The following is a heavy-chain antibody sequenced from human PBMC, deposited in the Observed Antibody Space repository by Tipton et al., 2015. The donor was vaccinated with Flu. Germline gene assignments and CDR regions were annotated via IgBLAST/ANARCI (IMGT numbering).Heavy chain of an antibody. V-gene: IGHV4-38-2*01. D-gene: IGHD4-11*01. Sequence: TLSLTCSVSGGSVGGPYCWGWVRRPPGKGLEWIGNICPGSPYYNPSLRSRVTMSIARSNVQFSLRLTSVTAADTAVYFCARRTFSNYVSEPKNWFDFWGRGTQVTASS. CDR2: ICPGSP. CDR1: GGSVGGPYC. CDR3: ARRTFSNYVSEPKNWFDF. J-gene: IGHJ5*01.